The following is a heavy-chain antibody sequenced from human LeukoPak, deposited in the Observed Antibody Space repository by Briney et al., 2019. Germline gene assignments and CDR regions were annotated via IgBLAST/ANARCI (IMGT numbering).Heavy chain of an antibody. V-gene: IGHV3-30*02. D-gene: IGHD6-13*01. CDR1: GFTFSSYG. CDR3: AKAPGGQQYYYYYYMDV. J-gene: IGHJ6*03. Sequence: GGSLRLSCAASGFTFSSYGMHWVRQAPGKGLEWVAFIRYDGSNKYYADSVKGRFTISRDNSKNTLYLQMNSLRAEDTAVYYCAKAPGGQQYYYYYYMDVWGKGTTVTISS. CDR2: IRYDGSNK.